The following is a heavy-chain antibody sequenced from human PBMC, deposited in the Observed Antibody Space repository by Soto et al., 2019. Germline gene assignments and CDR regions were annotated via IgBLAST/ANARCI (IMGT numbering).Heavy chain of an antibody. CDR3: AIGVQWLVPYYYYYGMDV. V-gene: IGHV3-33*01. Sequence: QVQLVESGGGVVQPGRSLRLSCAASGFTFSSYGMHWDRQAPGKGLEWVAVIWYDGSNKYYADSVKGRFTISRDNSKNTLYLQMNSLRAEDTAVYYCAIGVQWLVPYYYYYGMDVWGQGTTVTVSS. CDR1: GFTFSSYG. J-gene: IGHJ6*02. D-gene: IGHD6-19*01. CDR2: IWYDGSNK.